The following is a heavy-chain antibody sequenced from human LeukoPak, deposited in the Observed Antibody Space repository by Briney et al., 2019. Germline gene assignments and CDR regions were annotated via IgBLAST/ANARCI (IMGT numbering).Heavy chain of an antibody. V-gene: IGHV4-38-2*02. Sequence: SETLSLTCTVSGYSISSGYYWGWIRQPPGKGLEWIGSIYHSGSTYYNPSLKSRVTISVDRSKNQFSLKLSSVTAADTAVYYCARAPCSSTSCYYMDVWGKGTTVTVSS. J-gene: IGHJ6*03. D-gene: IGHD2-2*01. CDR1: GYSISSGYY. CDR2: IYHSGST. CDR3: ARAPCSSTSCYYMDV.